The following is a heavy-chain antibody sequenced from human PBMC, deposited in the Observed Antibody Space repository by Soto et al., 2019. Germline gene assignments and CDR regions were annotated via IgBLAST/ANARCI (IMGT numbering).Heavy chain of an antibody. Sequence: GGSLRLSCAASGFTFDDYAMHWVRQAPGKGLEWVSGISWNSDTVGYVDSVKGRFTISRDNAKNSLYLQMNSLRDEDSAVYYCVTDLNWQGHWGQGTLVTAPQ. CDR3: VTDLNWQGH. J-gene: IGHJ4*02. V-gene: IGHV3-9*01. CDR1: GFTFDDYA. CDR2: ISWNSDTV.